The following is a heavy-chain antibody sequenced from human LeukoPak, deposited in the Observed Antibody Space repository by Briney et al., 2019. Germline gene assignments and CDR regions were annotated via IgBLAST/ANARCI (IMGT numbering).Heavy chain of an antibody. CDR2: IWYDGNNK. D-gene: IGHD5-24*01. CDR3: TRVGYIDEGIDY. CDR1: GFTFSSYG. J-gene: IGHJ4*02. Sequence: GGSLRLSCAASGFTFSSYGMHWVRQAPGKGLEWVALIWYDGNNKYYADSVKGRFTISRDNSKNTLYLQLNSLRAEDTAIYYCTRVGYIDEGIDYWGQGTLVTVSS. V-gene: IGHV3-33*01.